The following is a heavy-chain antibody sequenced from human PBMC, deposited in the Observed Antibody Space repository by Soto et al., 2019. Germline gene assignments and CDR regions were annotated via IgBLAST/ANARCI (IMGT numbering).Heavy chain of an antibody. Sequence: QVQLLQSGAELKKPGASVKATCKTSGYTFTNYGINWVRQAPGQGLERMGWINPYNVNTNYAQKLQARVTMTTDTPTRTAYKDQSSQTSDETAVNNLARDRVARIRGDAFESWGQGTMVTVSS. V-gene: IGHV1-18*04. CDR2: INPYNVNT. CDR3: ARDRVARIRGDAFES. D-gene: IGHD2-15*01. CDR1: GYTFTNYG. J-gene: IGHJ3*02.